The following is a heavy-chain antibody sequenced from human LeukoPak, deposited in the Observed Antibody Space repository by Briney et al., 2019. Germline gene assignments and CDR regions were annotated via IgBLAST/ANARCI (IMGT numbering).Heavy chain of an antibody. CDR1: GFTFSSYA. CDR3: AKAGYGSGSYYTLSHFDY. D-gene: IGHD3-10*01. Sequence: GGSLRLSCAASGFTFSSYAMSWVRQAPGKGLEWVSAISGSGGSTYYADSVKGRFTIPRDSSKNTLYLQMNSLRAEDTAVYYCAKAGYGSGSYYTLSHFDYWGQGTLVTVSS. V-gene: IGHV3-23*01. J-gene: IGHJ4*02. CDR2: ISGSGGST.